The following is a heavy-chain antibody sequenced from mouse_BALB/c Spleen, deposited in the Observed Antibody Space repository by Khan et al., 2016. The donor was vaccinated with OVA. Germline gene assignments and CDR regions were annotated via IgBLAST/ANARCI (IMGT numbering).Heavy chain of an antibody. CDR2: IYPGSDNA. CDR3: ARGDGYYVYFDY. CDR1: GYTFTYYV. V-gene: IGHV1-81*01. Sequence: QVQLQQSGPELVKPGASVKMSCKASGYTFTYYVITWVKQRTGQGLEWIGEIYPGSDNAYYNERFKSKATLTADKSSNTTHMQLSSLTSEDSAVYFCARGDGYYVYFDYWGQGTTLTVSS. J-gene: IGHJ2*01. D-gene: IGHD2-3*01.